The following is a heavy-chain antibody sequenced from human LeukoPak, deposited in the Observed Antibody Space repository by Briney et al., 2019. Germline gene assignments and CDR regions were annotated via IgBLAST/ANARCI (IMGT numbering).Heavy chain of an antibody. CDR1: GGSISSSSYY. CDR3: ARGHLLLPYYYYGMDV. J-gene: IGHJ6*02. V-gene: IGHV4-39*01. Sequence: PSETLSLTCTVSGGSISSSSYYGGWIRQPPGKGLEWIGSIYNSGNIYYNPSLKSRVTISVDTSKNQFSLKLSSVTAADTAVYYCARGHLLLPYYYYGMDVWGQGTTVTVSS. CDR2: IYNSGNI. D-gene: IGHD2-15*01.